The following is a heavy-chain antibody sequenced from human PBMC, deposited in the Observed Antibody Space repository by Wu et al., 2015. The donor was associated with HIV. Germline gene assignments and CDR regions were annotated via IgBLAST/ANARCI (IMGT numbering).Heavy chain of an antibody. J-gene: IGHJ3*02. CDR2: ISAYNGNT. D-gene: IGHD2-15*01. CDR3: ARLGYCSGDSCYPVGALDI. Sequence: QVQLVQSGAEVKKPGASAKVSCKASGYNFINYGISWVRQAPGQGLEWMGWISAYNGNTNYAQELQGRVTMTTDTSTSTAYMELRSLRSDDTAVYYCARLGYCSGDSCYPVGALDIWGRGTMVIVSS. CDR1: GYNFINYG. V-gene: IGHV1-18*01.